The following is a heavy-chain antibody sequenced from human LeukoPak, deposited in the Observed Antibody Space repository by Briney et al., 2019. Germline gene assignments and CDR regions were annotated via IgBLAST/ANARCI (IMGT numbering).Heavy chain of an antibody. Sequence: PGGSLRLSCAASGFTFSSYSMNWVRQAPGKGLEWVSRVNTDDSSTIYADSVKGRFTISRDNAKNTLFLQMNSLRAEDTAVYYCARGIYWGAAGPYFDYWGQGTLVTVSS. CDR3: ARGIYWGAAGPYFDY. CDR2: VNTDDSST. V-gene: IGHV3-74*01. J-gene: IGHJ4*02. D-gene: IGHD6-13*01. CDR1: GFTFSSYS.